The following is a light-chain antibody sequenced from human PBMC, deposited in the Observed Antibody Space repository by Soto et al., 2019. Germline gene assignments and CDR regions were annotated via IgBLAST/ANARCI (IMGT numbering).Light chain of an antibody. CDR3: SSYTTSSLYV. CDR1: NSDVGGYNY. J-gene: IGLJ1*01. V-gene: IGLV2-14*01. CDR2: DVS. Sequence: QSVLTQPASVSGSPGQSITISCSGTNSDVGGYNYVSWYQQHPGKVPKLMIYDVSYRPSGISNRFSGSKSDNTASLTISGLQAEDEADYYCSSYTTSSLYVFGTGTKVTVL.